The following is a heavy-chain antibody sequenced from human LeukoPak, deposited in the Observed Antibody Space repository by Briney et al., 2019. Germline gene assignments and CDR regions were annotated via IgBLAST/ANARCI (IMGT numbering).Heavy chain of an antibody. D-gene: IGHD1-26*01. CDR2: ITGSGGI. V-gene: IGHV3-23*01. J-gene: IGHJ4*02. CDR1: GFTVSDNY. Sequence: GGSLRLSCAASGFTVSDNYMSWVRQAPGKGLEWVSGITGSGGIFYAESVKGRFTISRDNSKNSLYLQMNSLRAEDTAVYYCAKGGVGATVFDYWGQGTLVTVSS. CDR3: AKGGVGATVFDY.